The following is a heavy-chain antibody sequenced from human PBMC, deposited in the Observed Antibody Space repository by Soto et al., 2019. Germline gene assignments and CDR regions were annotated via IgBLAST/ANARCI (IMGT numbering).Heavy chain of an antibody. CDR3: AKDLRGVRGAPFDY. CDR1: GFTLSRHT. V-gene: IGHV3-21*04. CDR2: IGSRTSDI. Sequence: GGSLRLSCAASGFTLSRHTMNWVRQAPGKGLEWVSFIGSRTSDIYYADSVKGRFTISRDNSKNTLYLQMNSLRAEDTAVYYCAKDLRGVRGAPFDYWGQGTLVTVSS. D-gene: IGHD3-10*01. J-gene: IGHJ4*02.